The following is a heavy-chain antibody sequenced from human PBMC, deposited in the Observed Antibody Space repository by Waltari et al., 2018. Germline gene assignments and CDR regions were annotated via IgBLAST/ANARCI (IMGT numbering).Heavy chain of an antibody. D-gene: IGHD4-17*01. CDR3: AREGPSYGGKGQVDP. CDR2: IKPNRGGT. V-gene: IGHV1-2*06. Sequence: QVQLVQSGAEVKKPGASVKVSCKASGYTFTGYYMHWVRQAPGQGLEWMGRIKPNRGGTNYAQKFQGRVTRTRDTSISTAYMELSRLRSDDTAGYYCAREGPSYGGKGQVDPWGQGTLVTVSS. CDR1: GYTFTGYY. J-gene: IGHJ5*02.